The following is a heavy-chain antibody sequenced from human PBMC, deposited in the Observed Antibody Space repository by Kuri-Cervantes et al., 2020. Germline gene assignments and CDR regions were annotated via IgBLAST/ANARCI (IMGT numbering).Heavy chain of an antibody. CDR2: IYYSGCT. V-gene: IGHV4-59*01. Sequence: ESLKISCTVSGVSISSYYWSWIRQPPGKGLEWIWYIYYSGCTNYNPSLKSRVTISVDTSKNQLSLKLSSVTAEDTAVYYCTSYTGGFDYWGQGTLVTVSS. D-gene: IGHD3-10*01. J-gene: IGHJ4*01. CDR1: GVSISSYY. CDR3: TSYTGGFDY.